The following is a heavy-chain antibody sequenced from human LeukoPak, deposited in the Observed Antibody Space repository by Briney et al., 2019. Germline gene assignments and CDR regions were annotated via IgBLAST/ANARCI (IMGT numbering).Heavy chain of an antibody. CDR1: GYTFTGYY. J-gene: IGHJ5*02. Sequence: ASVKVSCKASGYTFTGYYMHWMRQAPGQGPEYMGLLNPKSGGTDYAQKFQGRVTMTRDTSISTAYLELSNLRSDDTAMYYCARGIYGGNSPLVDLWGQGTLVTVSS. D-gene: IGHD6-13*01. CDR3: ARGIYGGNSPLVDL. V-gene: IGHV1-2*02. CDR2: LNPKSGGT.